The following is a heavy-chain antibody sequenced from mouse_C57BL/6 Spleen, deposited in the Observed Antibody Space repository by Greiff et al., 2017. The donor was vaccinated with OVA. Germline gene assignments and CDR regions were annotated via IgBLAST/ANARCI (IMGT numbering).Heavy chain of an antibody. Sequence: VMLVESGAELVKPGASVKISCKASGYAFSSYWMNWVKQRPGKGLEWIGQIYPGDGDTNYNGKFKGKATLTADKSSSTAYMQLSSLTSEDSAVYFCARSEVGLRPFAYWGQGTLVTVSA. CDR1: GYAFSSYW. CDR2: IYPGDGDT. J-gene: IGHJ3*01. D-gene: IGHD2-4*01. CDR3: ARSEVGLRPFAY. V-gene: IGHV1-80*01.